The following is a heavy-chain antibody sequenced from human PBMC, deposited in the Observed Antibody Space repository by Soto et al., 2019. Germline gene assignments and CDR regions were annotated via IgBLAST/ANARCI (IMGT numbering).Heavy chain of an antibody. CDR1: GGSISSGDYY. CDR3: ASVAAAGTIVDYYYGMDV. CDR2: IYYSGST. Sequence: SETLSLTCTVSGGSISSGDYYWSWIRQPPGKGLEWIGYIYYSGSTYYNPSLKSRVTISVDTSKNQFSLKLSSVTAADTAVYYCASVAAAGTIVDYYYGMDVWGQGTTVIVS. J-gene: IGHJ6*02. D-gene: IGHD6-13*01. V-gene: IGHV4-30-4*01.